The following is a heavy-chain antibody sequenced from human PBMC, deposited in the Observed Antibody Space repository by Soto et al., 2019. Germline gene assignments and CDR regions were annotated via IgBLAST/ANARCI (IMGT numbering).Heavy chain of an antibody. CDR2: ISAHTGSS. Sequence: QVQLVQSGAEVKKPGASVKVSCKASGYTFTSSGMSWVRQAPGQGLEWMGWISAHTGSSVYAQRFQGRVTMTTDRSTSTAYMELRSLSSDDTAVYYCARAFFYQGSDSRCYSFDGFDFWGPGTLVTVSS. CDR3: ARAFFYQGSDSRCYSFDGFDF. V-gene: IGHV1-18*01. J-gene: IGHJ3*01. D-gene: IGHD3-22*01. CDR1: GYTFTSSG.